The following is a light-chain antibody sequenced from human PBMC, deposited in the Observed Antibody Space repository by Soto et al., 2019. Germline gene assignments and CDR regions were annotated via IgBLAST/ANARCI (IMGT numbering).Light chain of an antibody. CDR1: QSVNN. Sequence: EIVLTQSPATLSLSPGEGVTLSCRASQSVNNLAWYQQKPVQAPRLLIYDASNRATGIPARFSGSGSGTDFPLTITYLYPEDFAVYYCQQRANCPLSFGGGTQVEIK. CDR2: DAS. CDR3: QQRANCPLS. V-gene: IGKV3-11*01. J-gene: IGKJ4*01.